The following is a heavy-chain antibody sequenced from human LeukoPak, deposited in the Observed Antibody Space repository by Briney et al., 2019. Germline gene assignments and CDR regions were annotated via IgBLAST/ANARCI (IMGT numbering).Heavy chain of an antibody. D-gene: IGHD5-12*01. CDR1: GFTFSSYA. J-gene: IGHJ4*02. CDR3: AKGSPWLRLGLKFDY. CDR2: ISGSGGST. V-gene: IGHV3-23*01. Sequence: GGSLRLSCAASGFTFSSYAMSWVRQAPGKGLEWVPAISGSGGSTYYADSVKGRFTISRDNSKNTLYLQMNSLRAEDTAVYYCAKGSPWLRLGLKFDYWGQGTLVTVSS.